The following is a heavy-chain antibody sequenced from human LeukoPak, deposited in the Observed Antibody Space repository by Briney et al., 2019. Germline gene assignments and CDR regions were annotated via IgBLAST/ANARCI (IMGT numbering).Heavy chain of an antibody. Sequence: GGSLRLSCAASGFTVSSNYMSWVRQAPGKGLEWVSVIYSGGSTYYADSVKGRFTISRDNSKNTLYLQMNSLRAGDAAVYYCAYGDYYYGMDVWGQGTTVTVSS. CDR3: AYGDYYYGMDV. D-gene: IGHD3-10*01. V-gene: IGHV3-53*01. CDR1: GFTVSSNY. J-gene: IGHJ6*02. CDR2: IYSGGST.